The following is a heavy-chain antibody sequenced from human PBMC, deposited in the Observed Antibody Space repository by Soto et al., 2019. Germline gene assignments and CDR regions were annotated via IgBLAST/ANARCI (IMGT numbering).Heavy chain of an antibody. V-gene: IGHV1-3*01. Sequence: ASVKVSCKASGYTFTSYAMHWVRQAPGQRLEWMGWINAGNGNTKYSQKFQGRVTITRDTSASTAYMELSSLRSEDTAVYYCAREIRAAGYYQRNYFDYWGQGTLVTVSS. CDR3: AREIRAAGYYQRNYFDY. CDR2: INAGNGNT. CDR1: GYTFTSYA. D-gene: IGHD3-9*01. J-gene: IGHJ4*02.